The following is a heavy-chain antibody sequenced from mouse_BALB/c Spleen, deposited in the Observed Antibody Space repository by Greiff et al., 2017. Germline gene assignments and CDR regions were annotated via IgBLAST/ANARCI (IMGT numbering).Heavy chain of an antibody. V-gene: IGHV1S127*01. J-gene: IGHJ2*01. CDR3: AREHRYDRLFDY. D-gene: IGHD2-14*01. CDR1: GYSFTSYW. Sequence: VQLQQSGPQLVRPGASVKISCKASGYSFTSYWMHWVKQRPGQGLEWIGMIDPSDSETRLNQKFKDKATLTVDKSSSTAYMQLSSPTSEDSAVYYCAREHRYDRLFDYWGQGATLTVS. CDR2: IDPSDSET.